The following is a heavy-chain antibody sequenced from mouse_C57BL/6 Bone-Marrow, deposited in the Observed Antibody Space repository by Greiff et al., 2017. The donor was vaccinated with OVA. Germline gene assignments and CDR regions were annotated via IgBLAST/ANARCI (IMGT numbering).Heavy chain of an antibody. CDR2: IDPSDSYT. CDR3: ARPPYDYDVGDYAMDY. D-gene: IGHD2-4*01. J-gene: IGHJ4*01. V-gene: IGHV1-69*01. CDR1: GYTFTSYW. Sequence: QVQLQQPGAELVMPGASVKLSCKASGYTFTSYWMHWVKQRPGQGLEWIGEIDPSDSYTNYNQKFKGKSTLTVDKSSSTAYMQLSSLTSEDSAVYYCARPPYDYDVGDYAMDYWVKEPQSPSPQ.